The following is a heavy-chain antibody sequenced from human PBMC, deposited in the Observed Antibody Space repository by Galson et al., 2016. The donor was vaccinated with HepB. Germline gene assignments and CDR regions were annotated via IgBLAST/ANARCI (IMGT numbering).Heavy chain of an antibody. CDR1: GFTFSSYN. J-gene: IGHJ6*02. D-gene: IGHD2-2*01. CDR2: IDPSSGSI. Sequence: SLRLSCAASGFTFSSYNMNWVRQAPGKGLEWVSSIDPSSGSIFYADSLRGRFTISRDNAKNSLYLQINSLRGEDTAVYYCVRVGDTVLVPAAAYFYNAMDVWGQGTTVTVSS. V-gene: IGHV3-21*01. CDR3: VRVGDTVLVPAAAYFYNAMDV.